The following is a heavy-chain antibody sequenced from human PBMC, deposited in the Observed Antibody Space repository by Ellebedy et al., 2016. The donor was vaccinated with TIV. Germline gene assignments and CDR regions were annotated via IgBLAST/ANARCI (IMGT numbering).Heavy chain of an antibody. CDR1: GFTFSIHA. Sequence: PGGSLRLSCAASGFTFSIHAMSWVRQAPGKGLEWVSAISGSGGSTYYADSVKSRFTISRDNSKNTLYLQMYSLRAEDTAVYYCAKGGVTTRNAFDIWGQGTMVTVSS. CDR3: AKGGVTTRNAFDI. J-gene: IGHJ3*02. V-gene: IGHV3-23*01. CDR2: ISGSGGST. D-gene: IGHD4-17*01.